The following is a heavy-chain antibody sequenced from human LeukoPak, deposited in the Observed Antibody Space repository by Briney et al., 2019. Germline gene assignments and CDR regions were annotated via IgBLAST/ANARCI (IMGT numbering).Heavy chain of an antibody. CDR1: GGSISSSSYY. D-gene: IGHD6-19*01. Sequence: SETLSLTCTVSGGSISSSSYYWGWIRQPPGKGMECIGSIYYSGSTYYNPSLKSRVTISVDTSKNQFSLKLSSVTAADTAVYYCASRRGYSSGWYYFDYWGQGTLVTVSS. CDR2: IYYSGST. V-gene: IGHV4-39*07. CDR3: ASRRGYSSGWYYFDY. J-gene: IGHJ4*02.